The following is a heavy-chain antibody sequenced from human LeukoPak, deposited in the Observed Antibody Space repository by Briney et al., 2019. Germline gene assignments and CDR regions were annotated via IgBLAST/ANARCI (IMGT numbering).Heavy chain of an antibody. CDR2: ITGSGGST. V-gene: IGHV3-23*01. D-gene: IGHD3-10*01. J-gene: IGHJ4*02. CDR3: ATYRGRGSPFDF. Sequence: GGSLRLSCAASGFTFSNHAMSWVRQTPGKGLEWVSGITGSGGSTNYADSVRGRFTISRDNSKNTVYLQMNSLRAEDTAVYFCATYRGRGSPFDFWGQGTQVTVSS. CDR1: GFTFSNHA.